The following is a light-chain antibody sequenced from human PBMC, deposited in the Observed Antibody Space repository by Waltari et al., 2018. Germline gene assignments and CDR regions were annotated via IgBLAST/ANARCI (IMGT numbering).Light chain of an antibody. V-gene: IGKV3-20*01. Sequence: EIVLTQSPGTLSLSPGERATLSCRASQSISSYLAWYQPKPGQAPRLLIHGSSTRATGIPAGCSGSGSGTDFNLTISRLDPEDFAVYYCQQYGSSPWTFGQGTKVEIK. CDR3: QQYGSSPWT. CDR1: QSISSY. CDR2: GSS. J-gene: IGKJ1*01.